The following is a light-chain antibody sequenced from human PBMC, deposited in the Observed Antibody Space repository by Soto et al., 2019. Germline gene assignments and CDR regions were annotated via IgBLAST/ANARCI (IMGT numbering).Light chain of an antibody. CDR1: QGIRSY. Sequence: DIQLTQSPSFLSASVGDRVTITCRASQGIRSYLAWYQQPPGKAPKLLIYGASTLRRGVSSRFSGSGSGTAFTLTISRQQPEYLAAYYWQHLNTYTRTFGQGTMR. CDR2: GAS. CDR3: QHLNTYTRT. V-gene: IGKV1-9*01. J-gene: IGKJ2*01.